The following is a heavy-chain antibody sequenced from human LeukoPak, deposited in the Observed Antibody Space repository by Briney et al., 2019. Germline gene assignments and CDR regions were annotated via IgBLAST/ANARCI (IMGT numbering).Heavy chain of an antibody. CDR3: AREGYYYDSSGYYHGDAFDI. CDR2: IYSGGTT. Sequence: GGSLRLSCAASGFSVSNNYMSWVRQAPGKGLECVSVIYSGGTTYYPDSVKGRFTISRDNSKNTLYLQMNSLRAEDTAVYYCAREGYYYDSSGYYHGDAFDIWGQGTMVTVSS. J-gene: IGHJ3*02. D-gene: IGHD3-22*01. CDR1: GFSVSNNY. V-gene: IGHV3-66*01.